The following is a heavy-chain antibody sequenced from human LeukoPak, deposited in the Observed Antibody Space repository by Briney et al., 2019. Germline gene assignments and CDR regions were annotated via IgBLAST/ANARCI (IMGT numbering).Heavy chain of an antibody. V-gene: IGHV3-30*02. CDR2: VWYDETNK. CDR1: GFTFSSYG. Sequence: PGGSLRLSCAAAGFTFSSYGMHWVRQAPDQWLEWVAFVWYDETNKYYAGSVKGRFTISRDNSKNTLYLQLNSLRADDTAVYYCAKPGGGSSIGYWGQGTPVTVFS. J-gene: IGHJ4*02. D-gene: IGHD6-6*01. CDR3: AKPGGGSSIGY.